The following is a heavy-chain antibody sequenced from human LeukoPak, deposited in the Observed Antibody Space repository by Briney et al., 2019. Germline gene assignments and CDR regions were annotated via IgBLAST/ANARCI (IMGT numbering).Heavy chain of an antibody. J-gene: IGHJ3*02. CDR2: IIPILGIA. Sequence: AASVKVSCKASGGTFSSYTISWVRQAPGQGLEWMGRIIPILGIANYAQKFQGRVTITADKSTSTAYMELSSLRSEDTAVYYCARGYVSYYYDSSGYQDAFDIWGQGTMVTVSS. CDR1: GGTFSSYT. CDR3: ARGYVSYYYDSSGYQDAFDI. D-gene: IGHD3-22*01. V-gene: IGHV1-69*02.